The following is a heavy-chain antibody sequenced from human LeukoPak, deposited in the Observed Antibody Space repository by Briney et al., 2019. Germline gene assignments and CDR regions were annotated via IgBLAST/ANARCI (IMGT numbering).Heavy chain of an antibody. CDR3: ARGPPLYGDYNATLGY. Sequence: GGSLRLSCAASGFTFSSYGMHWVRQAPGKGLEWVAFIRYDGSRKYYADSVKGRFTISRDNSKNTVYLQMNSLRAEDTAVYYCARGPPLYGDYNATLGYWGQGTLVTVSS. V-gene: IGHV3-30*02. J-gene: IGHJ4*02. D-gene: IGHD4-17*01. CDR2: IRYDGSRK. CDR1: GFTFSSYG.